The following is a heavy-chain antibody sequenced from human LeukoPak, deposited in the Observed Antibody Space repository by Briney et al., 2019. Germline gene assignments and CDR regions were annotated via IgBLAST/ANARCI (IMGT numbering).Heavy chain of an antibody. J-gene: IGHJ5*02. CDR1: GGSIINYY. CDR2: VFYSGST. CDR3: ARHQSYYVWFDP. Sequence: SETLSLTCTVSGGSIINYYWSWIRQPPGKGLEWIGYVFYSGSTNYNPSLKSRVTISLDTSKNQFSLKLTSVTAADSAVYYCARHQSYYVWFDPWGQGTPVTASS. D-gene: IGHD3-22*01. V-gene: IGHV4-59*08.